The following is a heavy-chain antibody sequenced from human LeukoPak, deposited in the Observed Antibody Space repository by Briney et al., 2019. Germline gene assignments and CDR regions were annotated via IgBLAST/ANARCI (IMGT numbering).Heavy chain of an antibody. CDR3: ARDRRKSSAYDLNY. Sequence: ASVKVSCKASGYTFTGYYIHWVRQAPGQGLEWMGWINPNSGGTNYAQKFQGRVTMTRDTSISTAYMDLSRLRSDDTAVYYCARDRRKSSAYDLNYWGQGTLVTVSS. J-gene: IGHJ4*02. D-gene: IGHD3-3*01. CDR1: GYTFTGYY. V-gene: IGHV1-2*02. CDR2: INPNSGGT.